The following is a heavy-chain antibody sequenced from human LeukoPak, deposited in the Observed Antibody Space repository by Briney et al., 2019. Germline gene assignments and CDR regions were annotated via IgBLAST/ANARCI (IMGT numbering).Heavy chain of an antibody. CDR2: IYYSGST. J-gene: IGHJ4*02. CDR3: AREKRGSDYFDY. CDR1: GGSISSGGYY. Sequence: SQTLSLTCTVSGGSISSGGYYWSWIRQHPGKGLEWIGYIYYSGSTYYNPSLKSRVTISVDTSKNQFFLKLSSVTAADTAVYYCAREKRGSDYFDYWGQGTLVTVSS. D-gene: IGHD3-10*01. V-gene: IGHV4-31*03.